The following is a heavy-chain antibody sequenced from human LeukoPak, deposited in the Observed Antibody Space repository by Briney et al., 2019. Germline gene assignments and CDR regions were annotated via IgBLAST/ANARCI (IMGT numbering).Heavy chain of an antibody. CDR3: ARVTFWVVVADAFDY. J-gene: IGHJ4*02. CDR2: IKQDGSEK. V-gene: IGHV3-7*01. D-gene: IGHD2-15*01. CDR1: GFTFSSYW. Sequence: GGSLRLSCAASGFTFSSYWMSWVRQAPGKGLEWVANIKQDGSEKYYVDSVKGRFTISRDNAKNSLYLQMNSLRAEDTAVYYCARVTFWVVVADAFDYWGQGTLVTVSS.